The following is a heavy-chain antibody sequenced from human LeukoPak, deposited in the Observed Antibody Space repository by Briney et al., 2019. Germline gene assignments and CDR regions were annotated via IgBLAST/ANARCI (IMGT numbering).Heavy chain of an antibody. CDR2: IKRDGSQK. J-gene: IGHJ4*02. V-gene: IGHV3-7*01. CDR3: ARAGSFWHYVY. CDR1: GFSFSSNW. Sequence: PGGSLRLSCAAPGFSFSSNWMGWVRQAPGKGLEWVAHIKRDGSQKYYLDSVKGRFTISRDNAKNSLSLQMNSLRVEDTAVYYCARAGSFWHYVYWGQGTLVTVSS. D-gene: IGHD1-7*01.